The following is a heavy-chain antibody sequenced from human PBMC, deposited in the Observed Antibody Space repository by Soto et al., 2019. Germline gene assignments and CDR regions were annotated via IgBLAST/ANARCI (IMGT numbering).Heavy chain of an antibody. J-gene: IGHJ5*01. CDR2: MNPNSGNT. D-gene: IGHD3-10*01. V-gene: IGHV1-8*02. CDR1: GYTFNNYD. CDR3: TRAYGAETFDF. Sequence: ASVKVSCKASGYTFNNYDIHWVRQAPGHGLEWIGWMNPNSGNTGYAQNFRGRVTMTQNTAIGTAYMELSSLRSDDTATYYCTRAYGAETFDFWGQGTRVTVSS.